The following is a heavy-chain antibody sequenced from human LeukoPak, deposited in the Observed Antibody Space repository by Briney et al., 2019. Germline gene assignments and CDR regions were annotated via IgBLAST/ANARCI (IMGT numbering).Heavy chain of an antibody. V-gene: IGHV3-11*01. J-gene: IGHJ5*02. Sequence: GGSLRLSCPASGFTFNDYYMSWIRQARGKGREWLSYSNIGGTNPHYADSVKGRFTISRDNAKKSLYLEMNNLRAVDTAVYYCATDGAGFDTWGQGVLVTVSS. CDR3: ATDGAGFDT. CDR1: GFTFNDYY. CDR2: SNIGGTNP.